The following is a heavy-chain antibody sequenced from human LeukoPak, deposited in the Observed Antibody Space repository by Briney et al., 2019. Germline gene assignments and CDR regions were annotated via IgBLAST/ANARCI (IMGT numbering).Heavy chain of an antibody. Sequence: SETLSLTCTVSGGSISTSSYYWGWIRQPPGKGLEWIGSISNSGSTYYNPSLKSRVTISVDPSKNQFSLKLSSVTAADTAVYYCATSPPRSRDGNFLWAQGSLVTVSS. J-gene: IGHJ4*02. CDR1: GGSISTSSYY. V-gene: IGHV4-39*07. CDR2: ISNSGST. CDR3: ATSPPRSRDGNFL. D-gene: IGHD5-24*01.